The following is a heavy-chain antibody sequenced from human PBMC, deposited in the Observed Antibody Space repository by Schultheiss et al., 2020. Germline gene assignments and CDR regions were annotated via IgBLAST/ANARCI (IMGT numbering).Heavy chain of an antibody. CDR2: IYHSGRT. Sequence: SETLSLTCAVSGGSISSSNWWSWVRQPPGKGLEWIGEIYHSGRTNYNPSLKSRVTISIDMSKNQFSLNLRSLTAADTAVYYCARGPSNNYFGPWGQGTLVTLSS. V-gene: IGHV4-4*02. J-gene: IGHJ5*02. CDR1: GGSISSSNW. D-gene: IGHD6-6*01. CDR3: ARGPSNNYFGP.